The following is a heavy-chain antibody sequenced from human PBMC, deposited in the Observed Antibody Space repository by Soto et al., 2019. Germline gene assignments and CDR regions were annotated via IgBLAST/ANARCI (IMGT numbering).Heavy chain of an antibody. CDR3: ASFPTGDYGDSQASRTYYYYYGMDV. Sequence: LRLSCSASGFTFSSYAMSWVRQAPGKGLEWVSAISGSGGSTYYADSVKGRFTISRDNSKNTLYLQMNSLRAEDTAVYYCASFPTGDYGDSQASRTYYYYYGMDVWGQGTTVTVSS. CDR2: ISGSGGST. D-gene: IGHD4-17*01. V-gene: IGHV3-23*01. CDR1: GFTFSSYA. J-gene: IGHJ6*02.